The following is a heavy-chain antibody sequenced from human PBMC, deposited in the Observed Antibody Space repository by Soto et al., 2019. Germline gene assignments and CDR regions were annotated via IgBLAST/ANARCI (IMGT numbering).Heavy chain of an antibody. J-gene: IGHJ6*02. CDR2: IYHSGST. D-gene: IGHD3-9*01. CDR1: GGSISSSNW. CDR3: ARDRGPEAGKYYDILTAYYYDGYYYVMDV. Sequence: SETLSLTCAVSGGSISSSNWWSWVRQPPGKGLEWIGEIYHSGSTNYNPSLKSRVTISVDKSKNQFSLKLSSVTAAGTAVYYCARDRGPEAGKYYDILTAYYYDGYYYVMDVWGQGTAVTVS. V-gene: IGHV4-4*02.